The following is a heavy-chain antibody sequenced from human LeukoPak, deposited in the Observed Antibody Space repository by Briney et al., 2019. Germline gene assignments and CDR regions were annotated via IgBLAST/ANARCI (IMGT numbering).Heavy chain of an antibody. Sequence: AASVTVSCKASGYSFTAFYIHWVRQAPGQGLEWMGWIHPRSGDTNYPYKFQGRVTMTRDTSISTAYMDLGSLGSDDTAVYYCARDGEYGTGSYYRGCFDYWGQGILVTISS. CDR3: ARDGEYGTGSYYRGCFDY. CDR1: GYSFTAFY. J-gene: IGHJ4*02. D-gene: IGHD3-10*01. CDR2: IHPRSGDT. V-gene: IGHV1-2*02.